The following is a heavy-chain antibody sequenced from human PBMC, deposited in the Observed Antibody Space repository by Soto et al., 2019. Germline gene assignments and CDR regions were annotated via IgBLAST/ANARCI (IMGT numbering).Heavy chain of an antibody. CDR2: INSGNGYI. J-gene: IGHJ5*02. V-gene: IGHV1-3*01. D-gene: IGHD3-22*01. Sequence: ASVKVSCKASGYRFTTQPIHWVRQAPGQGLEWMGWINSGNGYIQYSQKFQGRVTITRDTSASTAYMELSSLRSEDTAMYYCARGLINTRSSGYVDTHNWFDPWGQGTLVTVSS. CDR1: GYRFTTQP. CDR3: ARGLINTRSSGYVDTHNWFDP.